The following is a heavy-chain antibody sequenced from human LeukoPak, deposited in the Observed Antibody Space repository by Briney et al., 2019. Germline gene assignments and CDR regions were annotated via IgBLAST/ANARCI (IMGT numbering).Heavy chain of an antibody. V-gene: IGHV3-23*01. D-gene: IGHD2-2*01. Sequence: GGSLRLSCAASGFTFSTYAMGWVRQAPGKGLEWVSTISDSSATYYADSVKGRFSISRDNSKNTLYLQMNSLRAEDTAVYYCAKGGTGYCSSSSCLYYFHYWGQGTLVTVSS. CDR1: GFTFSTYA. CDR3: AKGGTGYCSSSSCLYYFHY. CDR2: ISDSSAT. J-gene: IGHJ4*02.